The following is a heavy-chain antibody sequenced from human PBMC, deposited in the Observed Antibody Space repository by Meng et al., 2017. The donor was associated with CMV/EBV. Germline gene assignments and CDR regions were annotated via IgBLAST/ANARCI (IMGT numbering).Heavy chain of an antibody. V-gene: IGHV1-8*03. CDR2: MNPNSGNT. CDR1: GCTFTSYD. Sequence: ASVKVSCKASGCTFTSYDINWVRQATGQGLEWMGWMNPNSGNTGYAQKFQGRVTITRNTPISTAYMELSSLRSEDTAVYYCARGGDCSSTSCYMEKWFFPLQQVYGMDVWGQGTTVTVSS. J-gene: IGHJ6*02. CDR3: ARGGDCSSTSCYMEKWFFPLQQVYGMDV. D-gene: IGHD2-2*02.